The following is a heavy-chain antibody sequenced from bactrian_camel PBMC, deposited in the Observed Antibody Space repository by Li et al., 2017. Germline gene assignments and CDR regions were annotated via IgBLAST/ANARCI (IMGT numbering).Heavy chain of an antibody. V-gene: IGHV3-2*01. CDR3: TAALEIPGSTFAY. D-gene: IGHD1*01. Sequence: HVQLVESGGGSVQAGGSLRLSCAASGLTFSDYYTNWVRQAPGRGLEWVSSINSCGGTTYYASSVKGRFTISRDNAKNTLYLQLNSLTTEDTAMYFCTAALEIPGSTFAYWGQGTQVTVS. CDR2: INSCGGTT. J-gene: IGHJ6*01. CDR1: GLTFSDYY.